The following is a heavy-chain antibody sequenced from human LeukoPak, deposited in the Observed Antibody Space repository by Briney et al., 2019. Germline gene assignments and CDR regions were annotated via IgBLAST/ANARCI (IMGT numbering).Heavy chain of an antibody. Sequence: PSETLSLTCTVSGYSISSGYYWGWIRQPPGKGLEWIGSIYHSGSTYYNPSLKSRVTISVDTSKNQFSLKLSSVTAADTAVYYCARGSGGMDVWGQGTTVTVSS. CDR3: ARGSGGMDV. D-gene: IGHD6-25*01. J-gene: IGHJ6*02. CDR2: IYHSGST. V-gene: IGHV4-38-2*02. CDR1: GYSISSGYY.